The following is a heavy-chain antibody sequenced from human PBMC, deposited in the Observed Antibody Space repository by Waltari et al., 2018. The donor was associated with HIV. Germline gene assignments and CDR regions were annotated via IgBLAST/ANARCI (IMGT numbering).Heavy chain of an antibody. CDR2: INHSGST. CDR1: GGSFSGYY. V-gene: IGHV4-34*01. D-gene: IGHD4-17*01. Sequence: TCAVYGGSFSGYYWSWIRQPPGQGLEWIGEINHSGSTNYNPSLKSRVTISVDTSKNQFSLKLSSVTAADTAVYYCARTDYGDYGASVDPWGQGTLVTVSS. J-gene: IGHJ5*02. CDR3: ARTDYGDYGASVDP.